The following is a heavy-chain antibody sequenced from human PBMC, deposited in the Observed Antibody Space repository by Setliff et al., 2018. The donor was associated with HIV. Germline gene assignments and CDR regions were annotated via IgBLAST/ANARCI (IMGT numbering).Heavy chain of an antibody. V-gene: IGHV1-18*01. CDR3: ARDPPLAAAGGPDAFDI. CDR2: ISAYNGNT. CDR1: GYTFTSYG. J-gene: IGHJ3*02. Sequence: GASVKVSCKASGYTFTSYGISWVRQAPGQGLEWMGWISAYNGNTNNAQKLQGRVTMTTDTSTSTAYMELRSLRSDDTAVYYCARDPPLAAAGGPDAFDIWGQGTMVTVSS. D-gene: IGHD6-13*01.